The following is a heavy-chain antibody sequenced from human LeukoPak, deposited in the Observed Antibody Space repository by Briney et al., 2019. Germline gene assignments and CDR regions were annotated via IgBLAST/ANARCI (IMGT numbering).Heavy chain of an antibody. CDR1: GSTFNIYA. CDR3: AKDLKTLDAFDI. V-gene: IGHV3-23*01. J-gene: IGHJ3*02. Sequence: GGSLALSCVASGSTFNIYAMSWVRQPPGKGLEWVSGISGSGGSTYYADSVKGRFTISRDNSKNTVFLQMNSLRAEDTAVYYCAKDLKTLDAFDIWGQGTMVTVSS. CDR2: ISGSGGST.